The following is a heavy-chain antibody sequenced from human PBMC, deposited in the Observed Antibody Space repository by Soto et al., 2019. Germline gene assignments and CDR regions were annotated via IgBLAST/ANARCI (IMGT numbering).Heavy chain of an antibody. CDR2: TYYRSKWYN. CDR3: ARLYSSSWYGGNFDY. CDR1: GDSVSSYSAS. J-gene: IGHJ4*02. D-gene: IGHD6-13*01. V-gene: IGHV6-1*01. Sequence: SQTLSLTCAISGDSVSSYSASWNWIKQSPSRGLEWLGRTYYRSKWYNDYAVSVKSRITINPDTSKNQFSLQLNSVTPEDTAVYYCARLYSSSWYGGNFDYWGQGTLVTVSS.